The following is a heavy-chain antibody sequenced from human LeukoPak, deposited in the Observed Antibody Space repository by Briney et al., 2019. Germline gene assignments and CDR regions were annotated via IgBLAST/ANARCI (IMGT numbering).Heavy chain of an antibody. CDR3: ANNFDY. CDR1: GFTFSNYG. J-gene: IGHJ4*02. CDR2: IYYEGSNK. V-gene: IGHV3-33*06. Sequence: GGSLRLSCAASGFTFSNYGMHWVRQAPGKGLEWVALIYYEGSNKYYADSVKGRFTISRDNSKNTLYLQMDSLRAEDTAVYYCANNFDYWGQGTLVTVSS.